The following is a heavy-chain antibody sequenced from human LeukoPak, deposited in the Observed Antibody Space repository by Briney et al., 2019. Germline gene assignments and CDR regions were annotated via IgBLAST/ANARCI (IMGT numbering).Heavy chain of an antibody. D-gene: IGHD6-19*01. V-gene: IGHV4-4*09. CDR3: AKTGRPNNSGWYRWFDP. CDR1: VDSLCTYY. J-gene: IGHJ5*02. CDR2: ICNSGGT. Sequence: PSETLSLTRTLSVDSLCTYYWRCIPDPPGRGLEWIGCICNSGGTNYNPSLKSRVTISVDTSKNQFSLNLSSVTAADTAVYYCAKTGRPNNSGWYRWFDPWGQGTLVTVSS.